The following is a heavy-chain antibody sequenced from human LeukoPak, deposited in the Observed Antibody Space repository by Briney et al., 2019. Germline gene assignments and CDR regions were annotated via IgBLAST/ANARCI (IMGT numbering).Heavy chain of an antibody. CDR2: ISYDGSNK. CDR3: ARENKGSSWYYYGMDV. Sequence: PGGSLRLSCAASGFTFSSYAMHWVRQAPGKGLEWVAVISYDGSNKYYADSVKGRFTISRDNFKNTLYLQMNSLRAEDTAVYYCARENKGSSWYYYGMDVWGKGTTVTVSS. V-gene: IGHV3-30*04. CDR1: GFTFSSYA. D-gene: IGHD6-13*01. J-gene: IGHJ6*04.